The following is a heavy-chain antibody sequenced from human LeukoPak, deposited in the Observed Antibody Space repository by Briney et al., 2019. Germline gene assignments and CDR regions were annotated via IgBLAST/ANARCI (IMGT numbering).Heavy chain of an antibody. J-gene: IGHJ2*01. CDR2: ISAYNGNT. CDR3: ARERRAGAYYYGSGSYWRLRYFDL. Sequence: GASVKVSCKASGYTFTSYGISWVRQAPGQGLEWMGWISAYNGNTNYAQKLQGRVTMTTDKSTSTAYMELSSLRSEDTAVYYCARERRAGAYYYGSGSYWRLRYFDLWGRGTLVTVSS. D-gene: IGHD3-10*01. CDR1: GYTFTSYG. V-gene: IGHV1-18*01.